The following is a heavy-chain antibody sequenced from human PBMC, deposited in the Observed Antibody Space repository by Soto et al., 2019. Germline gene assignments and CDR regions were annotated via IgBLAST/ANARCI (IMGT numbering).Heavy chain of an antibody. J-gene: IGHJ6*03. D-gene: IGHD6-13*01. CDR1: GGSISSYY. CDR3: ARGSKQQLADYYYYYMDV. Sequence: SETLSLTCTVSGGSISSYYWSWIRQPPGKGLEWIGYIYYSGSTNYNPSLKSRVTISLDTSKNQFSLKLSSVTAADTAVYYCARGSKQQLADYYYYYMDVWGKGTTVTVSS. V-gene: IGHV4-59*01. CDR2: IYYSGST.